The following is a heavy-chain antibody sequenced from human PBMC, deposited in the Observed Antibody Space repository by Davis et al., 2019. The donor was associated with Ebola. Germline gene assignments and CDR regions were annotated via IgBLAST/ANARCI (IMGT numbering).Heavy chain of an antibody. J-gene: IGHJ4*02. CDR1: GFTFSSYS. Sequence: GGSLRLSCAASGFTFSSYSMNWVRQAPGKGLERVSFISSSSNYIYYADSVKGRFTVSRDNAKNSLYLQMNSLRAEDTAVYYCAIANRGPVADTGDYWGQGTLVTVSS. CDR3: AIANRGPVADTGDY. CDR2: ISSSSNYI. D-gene: IGHD6-19*01. V-gene: IGHV3-21*04.